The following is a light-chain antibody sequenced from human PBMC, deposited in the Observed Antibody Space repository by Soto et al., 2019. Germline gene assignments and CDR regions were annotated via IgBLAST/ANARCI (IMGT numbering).Light chain of an antibody. CDR2: GAS. CDR3: QQYANTPYT. V-gene: IGKV3-20*01. J-gene: IGKJ2*01. CDR1: QSVRSNY. Sequence: EIVLTQSPGILPLSPGEGATLSCRASQSVRSNYLAWYQQKPGQTPRLLFYGASSRATGIPVRFSGSGAGTDFTLTISRLEPEDFAVYYCQQYANTPYTFGQGTKLEIK.